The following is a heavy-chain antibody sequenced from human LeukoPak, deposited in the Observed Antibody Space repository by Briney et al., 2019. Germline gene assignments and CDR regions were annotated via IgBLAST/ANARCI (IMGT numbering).Heavy chain of an antibody. Sequence: GASVKVSCKASGYTFTSYDINWVRQATGQGLEWMGWMNPNSGNTGYAQKFQGRVTMTRNTSISTAYMELSSLRSEDTAVYYCARLAAVAGTYYFDYWGQGTLVTVSS. J-gene: IGHJ4*02. CDR3: ARLAAVAGTYYFDY. CDR2: MNPNSGNT. CDR1: GYTFTSYD. V-gene: IGHV1-8*01. D-gene: IGHD6-19*01.